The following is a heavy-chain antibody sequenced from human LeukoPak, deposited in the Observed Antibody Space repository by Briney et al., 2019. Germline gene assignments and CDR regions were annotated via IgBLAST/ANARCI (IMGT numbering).Heavy chain of an antibody. CDR3: ARREGVVTHFDY. D-gene: IGHD2-15*01. CDR2: IYTSGST. Sequence: PSETLSLTCTVSGGSLSSYYWSWIRQPPGKGLEWIGRIYTSGSTNYNPSLKSRVTISVDTSKNQFSLKLTSVTAADTAVYYCARREGVVTHFDYWGQGTLVTVSS. V-gene: IGHV4-4*08. J-gene: IGHJ4*02. CDR1: GGSLSSYY.